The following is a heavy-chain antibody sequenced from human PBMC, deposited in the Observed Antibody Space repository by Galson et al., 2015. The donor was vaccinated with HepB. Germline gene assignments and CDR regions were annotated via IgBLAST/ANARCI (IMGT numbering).Heavy chain of an antibody. D-gene: IGHD2-15*01. Sequence: CKASGYTFTSYYMHWVRQAPVQGPEWMGRINPKNGGADYVQKFHGRLTMTRDTSINTVYMELSGLRSDDTSIYDCARVQPPVDQMLYAMDVWGQGTTVIVSS. J-gene: IGHJ6*02. CDR2: INPKNGGA. V-gene: IGHV1-2*06. CDR3: ARVQPPVDQMLYAMDV. CDR1: GYTFTSYY.